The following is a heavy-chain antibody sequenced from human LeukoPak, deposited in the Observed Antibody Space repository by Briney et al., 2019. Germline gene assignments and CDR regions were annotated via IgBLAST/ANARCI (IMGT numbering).Heavy chain of an antibody. V-gene: IGHV3-30-3*01. Sequence: GRSLRLSCAASGFTFSSYAMHWVRQAPGKGLEWVAVISYDGSNKYYADSVKGRFTISRDNSKNTLYLQMNSLRAEDTAVYYCARFPNSGSWQFDYWGQGTLVTVSS. CDR3: ARFPNSGSWQFDY. D-gene: IGHD1-26*01. CDR1: GFTFSSYA. J-gene: IGHJ4*02. CDR2: ISYDGSNK.